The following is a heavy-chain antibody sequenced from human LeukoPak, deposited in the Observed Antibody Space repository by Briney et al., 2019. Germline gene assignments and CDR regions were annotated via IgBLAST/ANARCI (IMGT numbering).Heavy chain of an antibody. CDR3: TRHQGAGGSGVDY. D-gene: IGHD2-15*01. CDR2: IRTKTHNYAT. V-gene: IGHV3-73*01. CDR1: GFTFSGSA. J-gene: IGHJ4*02. Sequence: GGSLRLSCEASGFTFSGSAIHWVRQTSGKGLEWVGYIRTKTHNYATLYAASVKGRFTISRDDSKNTAYLQLNSLETEDTAVYYCTRHQGAGGSGVDYWGQGTLVTVSS.